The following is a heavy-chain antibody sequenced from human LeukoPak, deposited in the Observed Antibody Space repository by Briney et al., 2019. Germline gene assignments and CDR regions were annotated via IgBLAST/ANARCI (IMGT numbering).Heavy chain of an antibody. V-gene: IGHV3-23*01. CDR2: ISGSGGST. CDR1: GFTFSSYA. D-gene: IGHD5-18*01. CDR3: ARAAVGYSYGPRFDY. J-gene: IGHJ4*02. Sequence: GGSLRLSCAASGFTFSSYAMSWVRQAPGKGLEWVLAISGSGGSTYYADSVKGRFTISRDNSKNTLYLQMNSLRAEDTAVYYCARAAVGYSYGPRFDYWGQGTLVTVSS.